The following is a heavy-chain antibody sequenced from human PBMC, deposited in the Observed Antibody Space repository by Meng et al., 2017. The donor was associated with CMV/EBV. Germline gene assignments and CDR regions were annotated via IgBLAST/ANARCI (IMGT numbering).Heavy chain of an antibody. CDR1: GGSIDSSSYY. V-gene: IGHV4-39*02. D-gene: IGHD1-26*01. CDR2: IYYSGST. Sequence: SETLSLTCTVSGGSIDSSSYYWGWIRQPPGKGLEWIGSIYYSGSTYYNPSLKRRVPISVDTSKNQFSLKLSSVTAADTAVYYCARERSGSSRDRGAFDIWGQGTMVTVSS. CDR3: ARERSGSSRDRGAFDI. J-gene: IGHJ3*02.